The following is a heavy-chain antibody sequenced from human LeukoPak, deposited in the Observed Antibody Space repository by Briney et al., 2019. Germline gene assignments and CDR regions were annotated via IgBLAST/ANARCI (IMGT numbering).Heavy chain of an antibody. J-gene: IGHJ4*02. CDR3: AKVPVAGRGSY. D-gene: IGHD6-19*01. Sequence: GGSLRLYCAASGFTFSIYAMSWVRRAPGKGRERVSAISGSGGSTYYADSVKGRFTISRDNSKNTLYLQMNSLRAEDTAVYYCAKVPVAGRGSYWGQGTLVTVSS. CDR2: ISGSGGST. V-gene: IGHV3-23*01. CDR1: GFTFSIYA.